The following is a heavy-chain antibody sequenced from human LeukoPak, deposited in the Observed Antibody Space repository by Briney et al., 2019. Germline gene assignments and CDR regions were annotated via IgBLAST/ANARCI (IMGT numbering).Heavy chain of an antibody. CDR1: GYTFTSYG. D-gene: IGHD5-12*01. V-gene: IGHV1-18*01. CDR2: ISAYNGNT. CDR3: ARSGYEGTYGMDV. J-gene: IGHJ6*02. Sequence: GPVKVSCKASGYTFTSYGISWVRQAPGQGLEWMGWISAYNGNTNYARKLQGRVTVTTDTSTSTAYMELRSLRSDDTAVYYCARSGYEGTYGMDVWGQGTTVTVSS.